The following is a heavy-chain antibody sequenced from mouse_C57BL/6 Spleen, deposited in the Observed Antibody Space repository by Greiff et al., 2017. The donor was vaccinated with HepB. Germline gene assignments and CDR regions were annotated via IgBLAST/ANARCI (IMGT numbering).Heavy chain of an antibody. CDR3: ARRLTGNAMDY. V-gene: IGHV5-17*01. CDR2: ISSGSSTI. D-gene: IGHD4-1*01. CDR1: GFTFSDYG. Sequence: EVNVVESGGGLVKPGGSLKLSCAASGFTFSDYGMHWVRQAPEKGLEWVAYISSGSSTIYYADTVKGRFTISRDNAKNTLFLQMTSLRSEDTAMYYCARRLTGNAMDYWGQGTSVTVSS. J-gene: IGHJ4*01.